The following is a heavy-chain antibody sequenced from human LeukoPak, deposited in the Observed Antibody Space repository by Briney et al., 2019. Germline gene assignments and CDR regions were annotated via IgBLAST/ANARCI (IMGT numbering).Heavy chain of an antibody. CDR2: FYYSGST. D-gene: IGHD2-15*01. CDR1: GDSISSYY. V-gene: IGHV4-59*01. J-gene: IGHJ5*02. CDR3: ARVGYCSGGSCYSSGWFDP. Sequence: PSETLSLTCTDSGDSISSYYWSWIRQPPGKGLGWIGYFYYSGSTNYNPSLKSRVTISVDTSKNQFSLKLSSVTAADTAVYYWARVGYCSGGSCYSSGWFDPWGQGTLVTVSS.